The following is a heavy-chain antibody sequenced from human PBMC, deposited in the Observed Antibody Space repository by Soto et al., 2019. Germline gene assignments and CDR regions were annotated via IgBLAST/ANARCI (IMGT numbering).Heavy chain of an antibody. J-gene: IGHJ6*02. D-gene: IGHD3-10*01. CDR2: THYSGST. V-gene: IGHV4-39*01. CDR1: GGSISTSPYY. CDR3: ARRGVERGMDV. Sequence: QLQLQESGPGLVKPSETLSLTCTVSGGSISTSPYYWGWIRQPPGKGLEWIGSTHYSGSTYYNPSLKSRVTMDVDTSKNQISLKLSSVTAADTAVYYCARRGVERGMDVWGQGTTVTVSS.